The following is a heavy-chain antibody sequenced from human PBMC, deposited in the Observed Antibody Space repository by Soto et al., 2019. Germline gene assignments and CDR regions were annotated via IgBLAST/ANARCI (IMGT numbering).Heavy chain of an antibody. Sequence: LRLSCAASGFTFSSYWMQWVRQAPGKGLVWVSRINSDGTTTTNADSVKGRFTISRDNAKNTLYLQMNSLRAEDTAVYYCARVTSGMDVWGQGTTVTVSS. V-gene: IGHV3-74*01. CDR3: ARVTSGMDV. CDR2: INSDGTTT. J-gene: IGHJ6*02. CDR1: GFTFSSYW.